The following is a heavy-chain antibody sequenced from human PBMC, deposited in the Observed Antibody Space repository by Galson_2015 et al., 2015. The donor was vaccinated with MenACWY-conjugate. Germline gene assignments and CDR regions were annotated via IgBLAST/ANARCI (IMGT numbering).Heavy chain of an antibody. D-gene: IGHD1-26*01. J-gene: IGHJ6*02. CDR2: IDWGDDK. CDR3: ARTTRETNDYYYSMDV. V-gene: IGHV2-70*11. CDR1: GFSLSTSGMC. Sequence: PALVKPTQTLTLTCTFSGFSLSTSGMCVSWIRQPPRKALEWLARIDWGDDKYYSTSLKTRLTISKDTSKNQVVLRMTNMDPVDTATYYCARTTRETNDYYYSMDVWGQGTTVTVSS.